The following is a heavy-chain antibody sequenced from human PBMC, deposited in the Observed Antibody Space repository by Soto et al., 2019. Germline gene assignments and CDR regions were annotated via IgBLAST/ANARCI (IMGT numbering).Heavy chain of an antibody. Sequence: EVQLVESGGGLVKPGRSLRLSCTASGFTFGDYAMSWFRQAPGKGLEWVGLIRSKAYGGTTEYAASVKGRFTISRDDSKSIAYLQMNSLKTENTAVYYCTSGPTRSSWYLPGDYWGQGTLVTVSS. CDR1: GFTFGDYA. V-gene: IGHV3-49*05. D-gene: IGHD6-13*01. J-gene: IGHJ4*02. CDR2: IRSKAYGGTT. CDR3: TSGPTRSSWYLPGDY.